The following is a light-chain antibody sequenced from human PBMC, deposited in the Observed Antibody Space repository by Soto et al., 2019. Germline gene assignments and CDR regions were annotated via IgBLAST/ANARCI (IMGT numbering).Light chain of an antibody. CDR3: QHSSSYSEP. CDR2: KAS. V-gene: IGKV1-5*03. Sequence: DIPMTQSPSTLSGSVGDRVTITCRASQTISSWLAWYQQKPGKAPKLLIYKASTLKSGVPSRFSGSGSGTQFTLTVSNLQHADFAPYYCQHSSSYSEPFGQADKLEL. CDR1: QTISSW. J-gene: IGKJ1*01.